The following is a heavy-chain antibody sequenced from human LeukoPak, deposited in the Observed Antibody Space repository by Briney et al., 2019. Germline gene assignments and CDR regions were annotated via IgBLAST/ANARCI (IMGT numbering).Heavy chain of an antibody. CDR3: MRDYMGWFDP. V-gene: IGHV3-30-3*01. CDR1: GSSLSNFQ. CDR2: ISLDGSTE. J-gene: IGHJ5*02. Sequence: GGSLRLSCVASGSSLSNFQMYWVRQAPGKGLEWVSIISLDGSTEFYADSVKGRFTISRDTASNTMHLEMNNLRIEDTAVYYCMRDYMGWFDPWGQGSLVTVSS. D-gene: IGHD3-10*01.